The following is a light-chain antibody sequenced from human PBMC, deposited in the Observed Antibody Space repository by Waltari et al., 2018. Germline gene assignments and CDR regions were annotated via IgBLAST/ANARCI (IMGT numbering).Light chain of an antibody. J-gene: IGKJ1*01. CDR2: KAS. V-gene: IGKV1-5*03. Sequence: DIQMTQSPSTLSASVGDRVTITCRASQSISSWLAWYQQKPGKAPKLLIYKASSLESGVPSRFSGRGSGTEFTLTISSLQPDDFATYYCQQYNSYSSTWTFGQGTKVEIK. CDR3: QQYNSYSSTWT. CDR1: QSISSW.